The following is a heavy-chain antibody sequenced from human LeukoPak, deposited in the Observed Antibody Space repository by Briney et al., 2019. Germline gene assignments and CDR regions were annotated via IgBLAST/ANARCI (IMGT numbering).Heavy chain of an antibody. Sequence: SETLSLTCTVSGGSISSYYWSWIRQPPGKGLEWIGYIYYSGSTNYNPSLKSRVTISVDTSKNQFSLKLSSVTAADTAVYYCAGMYYYDSSGWYYYMGVWGKGTTVTVSS. CDR1: GGSISSYY. D-gene: IGHD3-22*01. CDR3: AGMYYYDSSGWYYYMGV. CDR2: IYYSGST. J-gene: IGHJ6*03. V-gene: IGHV4-59*01.